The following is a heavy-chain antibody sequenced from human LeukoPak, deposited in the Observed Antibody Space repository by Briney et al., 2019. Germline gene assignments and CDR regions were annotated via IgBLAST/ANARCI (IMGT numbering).Heavy chain of an antibody. CDR3: AKGSPRIAAAGIRPLDY. CDR1: GFTFSSYA. V-gene: IGHV3-23*01. CDR2: ISGSGGST. Sequence: PGGSLRLSXAASGFTFSSYATSWVRQAPGKGLEWVSAISGSGGSTYYADSVKGRFTISRDNSKNTLYLQMNSLRAEDTAVYYCAKGSPRIAAAGIRPLDYWGQGTLVTVSS. D-gene: IGHD6-13*01. J-gene: IGHJ4*02.